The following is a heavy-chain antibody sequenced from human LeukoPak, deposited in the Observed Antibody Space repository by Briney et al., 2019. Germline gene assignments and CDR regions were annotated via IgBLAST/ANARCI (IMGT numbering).Heavy chain of an antibody. CDR3: ARDRGGSSWTNYFDY. CDR1: GGTFSSYA. J-gene: IGHJ4*02. V-gene: IGHV1-3*04. Sequence: ASVKVSCKASGGTFSSYAISWVRQAPGQGLEWMGWINTGNGDTKYSQKFQGRVTIIRDTSANTAYMELSSLRSEDTAVYYCARDRGGSSWTNYFDYWGQGTLVTVSS. CDR2: INTGNGDT. D-gene: IGHD6-13*01.